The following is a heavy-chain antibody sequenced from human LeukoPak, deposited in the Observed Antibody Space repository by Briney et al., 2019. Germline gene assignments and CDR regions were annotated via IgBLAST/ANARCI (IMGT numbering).Heavy chain of an antibody. CDR3: TTDGVGVEGATYDN. D-gene: IGHD1-26*01. CDR2: IKAKAHGGTI. V-gene: IGHV3-15*01. CDR1: GFTFINAW. J-gene: IGHJ4*02. Sequence: GGSLRLSCAASGFTFINAWMAWVRQAPGKGLEWVGRIKAKAHGGTIEYAAPVKGRFTISRDDSKNTLYLQMHSLKTEDTAVYYCTTDGVGVEGATYDNWGQGTLVSVSS.